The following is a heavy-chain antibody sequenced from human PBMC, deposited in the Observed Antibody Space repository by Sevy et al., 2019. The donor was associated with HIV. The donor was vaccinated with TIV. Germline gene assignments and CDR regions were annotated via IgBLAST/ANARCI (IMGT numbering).Heavy chain of an antibody. D-gene: IGHD3-3*01. CDR3: AREGELYYDFWSGYYTGYYYYGMDV. J-gene: IGHJ6*02. CDR2: IKQDGSEK. CDR1: GFTFSSYW. Sequence: GGSLRLSCAASGFTFSSYWMSWVRQAPGKGLEWVANIKQDGSEKYYVDSVKGRFTISRDNAKNSLYLQMNSLRAEDKAVYYSAREGELYYDFWSGYYTGYYYYGMDVWGQGTTVTVSS. V-gene: IGHV3-7*03.